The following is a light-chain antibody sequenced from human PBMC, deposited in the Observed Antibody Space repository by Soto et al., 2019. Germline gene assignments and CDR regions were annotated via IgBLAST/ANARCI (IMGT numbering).Light chain of an antibody. Sequence: QPVLTQPPSASGTPGQRVTISCSGSTSNIGSYTVNWYQQLPGTAPKLLIYSNNQRPSGVPDRFSGSKSGTSASLAISGLQSEDEADYHCAAWDDSLNGPVFGGGTQLTVL. J-gene: IGLJ3*02. CDR3: AAWDDSLNGPV. CDR2: SNN. V-gene: IGLV1-44*01. CDR1: TSNIGSYT.